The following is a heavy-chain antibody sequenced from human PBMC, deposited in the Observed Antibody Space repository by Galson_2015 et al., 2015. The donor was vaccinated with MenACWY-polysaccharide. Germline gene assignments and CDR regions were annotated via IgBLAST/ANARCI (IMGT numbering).Heavy chain of an antibody. J-gene: IGHJ6*02. D-gene: IGHD2-15*01. V-gene: IGHV4-39*01. CDR1: GGSISSSNYY. Sequence: ETLSLTCTVSGGSISSSNYYWGWIRQSPEKGLEWIGTISYSGSTYYNPSLKSRVTISVDTSKNQFSLKLSSVTAADTAVYYCASRLAQVGIAGYGYGMDVWGQGTTVTISS. CDR2: ISYSGST. CDR3: ASRLAQVGIAGYGYGMDV.